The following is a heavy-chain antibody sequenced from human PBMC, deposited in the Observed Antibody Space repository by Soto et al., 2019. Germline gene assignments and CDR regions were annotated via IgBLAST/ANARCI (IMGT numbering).Heavy chain of an antibody. V-gene: IGHV1-69*06. CDR2: IIPIFGPA. CDR3: ARRGYSYGSNYYYYYGMDV. J-gene: IGHJ6*02. Sequence: QVQLVQSGAEVKKPGSSVKVSCKASGGTFSSYAISWVRQAPGQGLEWMGGIIPIFGPANYAQKFQGRVTITADKSTSTAYMELRSLRSEDTAVYYCARRGYSYGSNYYYYYGMDVWGQGTTVTVSS. D-gene: IGHD5-18*01. CDR1: GGTFSSYA.